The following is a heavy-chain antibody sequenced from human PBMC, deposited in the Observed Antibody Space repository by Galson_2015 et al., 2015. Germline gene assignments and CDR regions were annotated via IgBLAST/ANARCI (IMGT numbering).Heavy chain of an antibody. Sequence: SLRLSCAASGFTISGYWMSWVRQAPGKGLEWVANIKQDGSEKYYVDSVKGRFTISRDNAKNSLYLQMNSLRAEDTAVYYCASRAYIWGSYRYYYFQHWGQGTLVTVSS. CDR2: IKQDGSEK. D-gene: IGHD3-16*02. CDR3: ASRAYIWGSYRYYYFQH. CDR1: GFTISGYW. J-gene: IGHJ1*01. V-gene: IGHV3-7*01.